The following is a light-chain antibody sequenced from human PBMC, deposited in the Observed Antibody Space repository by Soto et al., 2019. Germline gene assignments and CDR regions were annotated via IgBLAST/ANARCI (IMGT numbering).Light chain of an antibody. CDR1: QSIDSW. V-gene: IGKV1-5*03. Sequence: DIQMTQSPSTLSASVGDRVTITCRASQSIDSWLAWYQKKPGKAPKLLIYKTSSLESGVSSRFSGSRFGTEFTLTISSLQPDDFATYYCQKYKSPPWTFGQGTKVEIK. J-gene: IGKJ1*01. CDR2: KTS. CDR3: QKYKSPPWT.